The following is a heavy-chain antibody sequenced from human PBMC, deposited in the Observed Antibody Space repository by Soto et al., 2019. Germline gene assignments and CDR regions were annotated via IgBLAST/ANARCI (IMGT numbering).Heavy chain of an antibody. V-gene: IGHV4-30-4*01. D-gene: IGHD2-15*01. CDR3: ARGRGDCSCGSCCFFHVVIVP. CDR1: GGSISSGDYY. J-gene: IGHJ5*02. CDR2: IYYSGSA. Sequence: TSETLSLTCTASGGSISSGDYYWSWIRQPPGKGLEWVGYIYYSGSAYYNPSLKSRVTISVDTSKNQFSLKLSSVTAADTAVYYCARGRGDCSCGSCCFFHVVIVPWGQGTLVTVS.